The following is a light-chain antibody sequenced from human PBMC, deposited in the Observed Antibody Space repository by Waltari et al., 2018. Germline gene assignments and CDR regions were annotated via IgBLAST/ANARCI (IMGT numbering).Light chain of an antibody. CDR3: LSRDTTSTRV. V-gene: IGLV3-19*01. J-gene: IGLJ3*02. CDR2: GHT. Sequence: SSELTQDPTMSVALGQTVCITCPGDSLRIYYASWYQQRPGQAPILILYGHTNRPSGVPDRFPGTTSGNTASLANDAAQAEDEADYYCLSRDTTSTRVFGGGTRLTV. CDR1: SLRIYY.